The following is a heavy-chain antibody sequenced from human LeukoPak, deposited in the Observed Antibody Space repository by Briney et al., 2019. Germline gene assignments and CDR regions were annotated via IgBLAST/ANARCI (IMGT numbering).Heavy chain of an antibody. Sequence: SETLSLTCTVSGGSISSYYWSWIRQPPGKGLEWIGYIYYSGSTNYNPSLKSRVTVSVDTSKNRFSLKLSSVTAADTAVYYCARSYGSWASFDYWGQGTLVTVSS. CDR2: IYYSGST. V-gene: IGHV4-59*08. CDR3: ARSYGSWASFDY. J-gene: IGHJ4*02. D-gene: IGHD6-6*01. CDR1: GGSISSYY.